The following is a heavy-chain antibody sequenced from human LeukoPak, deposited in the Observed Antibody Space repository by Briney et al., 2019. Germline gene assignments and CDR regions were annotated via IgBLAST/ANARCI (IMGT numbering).Heavy chain of an antibody. V-gene: IGHV4-59*08. CDR2: VFHSGTT. D-gene: IGHD5-24*01. J-gene: IGHJ3*02. CDR1: GDSLTSHF. CDR3: ARRMATVTDAFDI. Sequence: PSETLSLTCNVSGDSLTSHFWSWIRQTPGKGLEWIGYVFHSGTTNYSPSLKSRVTISLDTSKKQFYLRLASVTAADTAVYYCARRMATVTDAFDIWGRGTIVSVSS.